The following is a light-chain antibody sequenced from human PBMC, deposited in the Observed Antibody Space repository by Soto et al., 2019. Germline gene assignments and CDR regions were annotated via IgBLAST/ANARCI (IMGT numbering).Light chain of an antibody. CDR1: QSIDRW. V-gene: IGKV1-5*03. CDR2: EAS. CDR3: QQYNSSPYT. J-gene: IGKJ2*01. Sequence: DIQMTQSPSTLSASVGDRVTISCRASQSIDRWLAWHQQKPGKAPQLLIYEASSLESGVPSRFSGSGFGTEFTLTINGLQPDDFATYSFQQYNSSPYTFGQGTKLEIK.